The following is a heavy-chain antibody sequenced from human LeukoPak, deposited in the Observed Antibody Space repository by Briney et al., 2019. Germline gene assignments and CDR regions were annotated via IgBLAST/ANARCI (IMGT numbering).Heavy chain of an antibody. J-gene: IGHJ3*02. CDR1: GFTFSDHY. Sequence: AGGSLRLSCAASGFTFSDHYMDWVRQAPGKGLEWVARTRNKANNYITDYAASVNGRFTISRDYSNNSLHLQMNSLRAEDTAVYYCARREGIWGQGTLVTVS. V-gene: IGHV3-72*01. CDR2: TRNKANNYIT. CDR3: ARREGI.